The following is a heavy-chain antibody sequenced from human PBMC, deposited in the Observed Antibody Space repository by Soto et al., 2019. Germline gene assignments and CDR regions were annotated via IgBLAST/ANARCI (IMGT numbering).Heavy chain of an antibody. CDR1: GYTFTSYA. V-gene: IGHV1-3*01. CDR2: INAGNGNT. Sequence: QVQLVQSGAEVKKPGASVKVSCKASGYTFTSYAMHWVRQAPGQRLEWMGWINAGNGNTKYSQKFQGRVTITRDTCASTAYMELSSLISEDTAVYCFVRDQDVGSRWVYWGRGTPITVSS. CDR3: VRDQDVGSRWVY. D-gene: IGHD6-13*01. J-gene: IGHJ4*02.